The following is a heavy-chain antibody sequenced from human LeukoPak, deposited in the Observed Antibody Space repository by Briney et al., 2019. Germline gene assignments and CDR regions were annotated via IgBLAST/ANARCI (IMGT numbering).Heavy chain of an antibody. V-gene: IGHV1-46*01. CDR2: INPSGGST. CDR3: ATTYSTMNLHY. Sequence: ASVKVSCKASGYTFTGYYMHWVRQAPGQGLEWMGWINPSGGSTSYAQKFQGRVTMTRDTSTSTVYMELSSLRSEDTAVYYCATTYSTMNLHYWGQGTLVTVSS. CDR1: GYTFTGYY. D-gene: IGHD4-11*01. J-gene: IGHJ4*02.